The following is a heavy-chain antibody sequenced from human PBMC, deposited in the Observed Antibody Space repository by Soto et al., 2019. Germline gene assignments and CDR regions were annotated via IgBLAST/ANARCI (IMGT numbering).Heavy chain of an antibody. CDR1: GGSFSGYY. CDR2: INHSGST. Sequence: QVQLQQWGAGLLKPSETLSLTCAVYGGSFSGYYWSWIRQPPGKGLEWIGEINHSGSTNYNPSLKSRVTISVDTSKNQFSLKLSSVTAADTAVYYCARCRKGYCSSTSCRKYYFDSWGQGPLVTFSS. J-gene: IGHJ4*02. V-gene: IGHV4-34*01. D-gene: IGHD2-2*01. CDR3: ARCRKGYCSSTSCRKYYFDS.